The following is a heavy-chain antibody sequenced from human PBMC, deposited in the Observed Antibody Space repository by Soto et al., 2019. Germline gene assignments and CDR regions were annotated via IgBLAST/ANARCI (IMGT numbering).Heavy chain of an antibody. Sequence: ASVKVSCKASGYPFTSYGISWVRQAPGQGLERMGWISAYNGNTNYAQKLQGRVTMTTDTSTSTAYMELRSLRSDDSAVYYCARDGLWIVATMNFAYWGQGTLVTVSS. CDR1: GYPFTSYG. J-gene: IGHJ4*02. CDR3: ARDGLWIVATMNFAY. D-gene: IGHD5-12*01. V-gene: IGHV1-18*01. CDR2: ISAYNGNT.